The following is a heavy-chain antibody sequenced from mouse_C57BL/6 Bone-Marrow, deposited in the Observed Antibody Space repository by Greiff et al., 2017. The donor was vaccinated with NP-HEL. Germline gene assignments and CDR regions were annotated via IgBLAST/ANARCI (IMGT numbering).Heavy chain of an antibody. CDR3: AQSKGDFDY. CDR2: INPYNGGT. Sequence: VQLQQSGPVLVKPGASVKMSCKASGYTFTDYYMNWVKQSHGKSLEWIGVINPYNGGTSYNQKFKGKATLTVDKSSSTAYMELNSLTSEDSAVYYCAQSKGDFDYWGQGTTLTVSS. D-gene: IGHD1-3*01. V-gene: IGHV1-19*01. CDR1: GYTFTDYY. J-gene: IGHJ2*01.